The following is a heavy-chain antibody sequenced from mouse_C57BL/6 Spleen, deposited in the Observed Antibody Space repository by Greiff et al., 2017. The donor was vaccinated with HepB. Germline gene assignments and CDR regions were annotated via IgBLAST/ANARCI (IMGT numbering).Heavy chain of an antibody. D-gene: IGHD2-3*01. CDR1: GYAFSSSW. V-gene: IGHV1-82*01. CDR2: IYPGDGDT. J-gene: IGHJ2*01. CDR3: ARGEYDGPIDY. Sequence: VQLQQSGPELVKPGASVKISCKASGYAFSSSWMNWVKQRPGKGLEWIGRIYPGDGDTNYNGKFKGKATLTADKSSSTAYMHLSSLTSEYSAVYFCARGEYDGPIDYWGQGTTLTVSS.